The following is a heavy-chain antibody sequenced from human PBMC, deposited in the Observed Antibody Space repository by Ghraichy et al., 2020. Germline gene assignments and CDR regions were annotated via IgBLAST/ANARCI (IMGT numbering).Heavy chain of an antibody. J-gene: IGHJ6*02. Sequence: ASVKVSCKASGYTFTSDDITWVRQATGQGFESLGWMNPSNGDTGYAQRFQGRVIMTRNTSISTAYMELSSLTSEDTAVYYCARAWGYGSGFSGSDHGMDVWGQGTTVTVSS. CDR2: MNPSNGDT. CDR3: ARAWGYGSGFSGSDHGMDV. CDR1: GYTFTSDD. D-gene: IGHD3-10*01. V-gene: IGHV1-8*01.